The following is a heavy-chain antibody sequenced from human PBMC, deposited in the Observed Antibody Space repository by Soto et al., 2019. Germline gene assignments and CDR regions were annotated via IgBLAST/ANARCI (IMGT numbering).Heavy chain of an antibody. D-gene: IGHD2-2*01. V-gene: IGHV3-11*06. Sequence: PGGSLRLSCAASGFTFSDYYMSWIRQAPGKGLEWVSYISSSSSYTNYADSVKGRFTISRDNAKNSLFLQMDSLRAEDTAVYYCARDANIVVVPDDPYYYSVLDVWGQGXTVTVYS. CDR2: ISSSSSYT. CDR3: ARDANIVVVPDDPYYYSVLDV. CDR1: GFTFSDYY. J-gene: IGHJ6*02.